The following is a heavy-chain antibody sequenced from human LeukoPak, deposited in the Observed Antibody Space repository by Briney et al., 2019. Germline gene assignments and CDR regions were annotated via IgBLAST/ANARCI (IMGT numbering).Heavy chain of an antibody. Sequence: GGSLRLSCAASGFTFSSYWMSWVRQAPGKGLEWVANIKQDGSEKYYVDSVKGRFTISRDNAKNSLYLQMNSLRAEDTAVYYCARDSTCGDYRLDYYYGMDVWGQGATVTVSS. D-gene: IGHD4-17*01. CDR3: ARDSTCGDYRLDYYYGMDV. V-gene: IGHV3-7*01. J-gene: IGHJ6*02. CDR1: GFTFSSYW. CDR2: IKQDGSEK.